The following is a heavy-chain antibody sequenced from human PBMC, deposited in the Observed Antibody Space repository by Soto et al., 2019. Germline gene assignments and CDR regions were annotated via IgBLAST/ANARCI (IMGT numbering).Heavy chain of an antibody. V-gene: IGHV6-1*01. Sequence: QVQLQQSGPGLVKPSQTLSLTCAISGDSVSSNSAAWNWIRQSPSRGLEWLGRTYYRSKWYNDYAVSVKSRITINPDTSKNQFSLQLNSVTPEDTAVYYCAREIYDILTGFPPTLFDYWGQGTLVTVSS. CDR2: TYYRSKWYN. CDR3: AREIYDILTGFPPTLFDY. J-gene: IGHJ4*02. CDR1: GDSVSSNSAA. D-gene: IGHD3-9*01.